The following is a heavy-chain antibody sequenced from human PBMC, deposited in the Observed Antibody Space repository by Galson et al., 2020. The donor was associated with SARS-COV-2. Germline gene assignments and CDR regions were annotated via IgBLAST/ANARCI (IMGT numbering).Heavy chain of an antibody. CDR2: ITPRNNDI. CDR3: ARGPYYYDSSGFYFAS. J-gene: IGHJ4*02. CDR1: GVPFTDYT. Sequence: GGSLRLSCIVSGVPFTDYTFSWVRQAPGKGLEWVSSITPRNNDIYYADSMKGRFIISKDIAENSVFLQVTSLRAEDTAVYFCARGPYYYDSSGFYFASWGQGILVTVSS. V-gene: IGHV3-21*06. D-gene: IGHD3-22*01.